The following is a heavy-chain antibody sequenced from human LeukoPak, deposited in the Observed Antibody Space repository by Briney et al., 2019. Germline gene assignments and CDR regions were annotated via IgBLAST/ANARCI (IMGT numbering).Heavy chain of an antibody. CDR2: ISYDGSSK. D-gene: IGHD6-19*01. J-gene: IGHJ4*02. Sequence: GGSLRLSCAASGFTFSSYPMHWVRQAPGKGLEWVAVISYDGSSKYYADSVKGRFTISRDNSKNTLFLQMNSLRAEDTAVYYCARSYDSGWYVSDHWGQGTLVTVSS. CDR1: GFTFSSYP. V-gene: IGHV3-30*03. CDR3: ARSYDSGWYVSDH.